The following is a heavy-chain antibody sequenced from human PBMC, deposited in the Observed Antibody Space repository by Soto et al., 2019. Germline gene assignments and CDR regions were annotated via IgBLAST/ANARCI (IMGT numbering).Heavy chain of an antibody. CDR2: IIPIYGPA. J-gene: IGHJ5*02. Sequence: QVPLVQSGAEVKKPGSSVTVSCKASGGTFSSYAIHWVRQAPGQGLEWMGGIIPIYGPAKYEKRFQGRVTITADESTTTVYMELTSLTSQDTAVYYCAGVTSMVRGVIDNWFDPWGHGTLVTVSS. V-gene: IGHV1-69*01. CDR1: GGTFSSYA. D-gene: IGHD3-10*01. CDR3: AGVTSMVRGVIDNWFDP.